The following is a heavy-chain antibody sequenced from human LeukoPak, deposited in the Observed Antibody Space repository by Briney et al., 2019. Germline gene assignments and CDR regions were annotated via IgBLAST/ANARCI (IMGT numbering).Heavy chain of an antibody. Sequence: SETLSLTCTLSGGSISSSSYYWAWIRQPPGKGLEWIGSMYYSGNTYYNPSLRSRVFISGDTSKNQFSLKLKTVTAAATDVYYYARRTVYYYDTSVPLRGWFDPWGEGTLVTVS. V-gene: IGHV4-39*01. J-gene: IGHJ5*02. D-gene: IGHD3-22*01. CDR2: MYYSGNT. CDR1: GGSISSSSYY. CDR3: ARRTVYYYDTSVPLRGWFDP.